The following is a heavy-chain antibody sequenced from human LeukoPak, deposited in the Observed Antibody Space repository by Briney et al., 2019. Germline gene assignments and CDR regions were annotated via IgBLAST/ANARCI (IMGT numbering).Heavy chain of an antibody. Sequence: SETLSLTCTVSGGSISSYYWSWIRQPPGKGLEWIGYIYYSGSTNCNPSLKSRVTISVDTSKNQFSLKLSSVTAADTAVYYCARLPYYDILTGYYVGGAFDIWGQGTMVTVSS. CDR3: ARLPYYDILTGYYVGGAFDI. D-gene: IGHD3-9*01. V-gene: IGHV4-59*01. J-gene: IGHJ3*02. CDR2: IYYSGST. CDR1: GGSISSYY.